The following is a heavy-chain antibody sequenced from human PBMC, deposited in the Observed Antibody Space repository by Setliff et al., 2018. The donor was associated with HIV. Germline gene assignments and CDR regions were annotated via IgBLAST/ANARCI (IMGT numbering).Heavy chain of an antibody. J-gene: IGHJ4*02. D-gene: IGHD6-25*01. CDR1: GGSISSGDYY. CDR3: ARYSPRGYTLTGPY. CDR2: IYYSGST. V-gene: IGHV4-30-4*02. Sequence: SETLSLTCTVSGGSISSGDYYWSWIRQPPGKGLEWIGYIYYSGSTYYNPSLKSRITISVETYKKQFALKRSAVTAADTAVYYCARYSPRGYTLTGPYWGQGTLVTVSS.